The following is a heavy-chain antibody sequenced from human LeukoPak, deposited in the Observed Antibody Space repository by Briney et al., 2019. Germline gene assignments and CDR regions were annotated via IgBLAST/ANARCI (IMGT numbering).Heavy chain of an antibody. J-gene: IGHJ4*02. D-gene: IGHD3-10*01. CDR2: ITHDRSAV. V-gene: IGHV3-7*01. CDR3: AKEGHGSGSYYPSHFDY. CDR1: GFPFSSYY. Sequence: GGSLRLSCVASGFPFSSYYMSWVRQAPGKGLEWVASITHDRSAVYYVDSVRGRFTFSRDNAKNSLYLQMNSLTAEDTAVYYCAKEGHGSGSYYPSHFDYWGQGTLVTVSS.